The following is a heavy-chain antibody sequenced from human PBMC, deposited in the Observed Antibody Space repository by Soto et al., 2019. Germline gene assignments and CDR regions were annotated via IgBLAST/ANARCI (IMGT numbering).Heavy chain of an antibody. CDR2: ISGSGGST. D-gene: IGHD2-2*01. CDR1: GFTFSSYA. V-gene: IGHV3-23*01. Sequence: GGSLRLSCAASGFTFSSYAMSWVRQAPGKGLEWVSAISGSGGSTYYADSVKGRFTISRDNSKNTLYLQMKSLRAEDTAVYYCAKTQGEIVVVPAAIDYWGQGTLVTVSS. J-gene: IGHJ4*02. CDR3: AKTQGEIVVVPAAIDY.